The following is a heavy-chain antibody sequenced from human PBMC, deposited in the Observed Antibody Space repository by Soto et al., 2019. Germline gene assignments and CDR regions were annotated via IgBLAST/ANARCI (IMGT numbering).Heavy chain of an antibody. J-gene: IGHJ5*02. D-gene: IGHD3-3*01. V-gene: IGHV1-8*01. Sequence: ASVKVSCKASGYTFTSYDINWVRQATGQGLEWMGWMNPNSGNTGYAQKFQGRVTMTRNTSISTAYMELSSLRSEDTAVYYCARGRLYYDFWSGYYSPLNWFEPWGQGTLVTVSS. CDR2: MNPNSGNT. CDR3: ARGRLYYDFWSGYYSPLNWFEP. CDR1: GYTFTSYD.